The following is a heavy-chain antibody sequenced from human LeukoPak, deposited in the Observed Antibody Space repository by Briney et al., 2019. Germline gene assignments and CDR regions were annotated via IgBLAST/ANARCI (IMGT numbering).Heavy chain of an antibody. V-gene: IGHV3-74*01. CDR1: GFTFSSYW. CDR2: INSDGSST. J-gene: IGHJ4*02. Sequence: PGGSLRLSCAAFGFTFSSYWMHWVRQAPGKGLVWVSRINSDGSSTNYADSVKGRFTISRDNAKNTLYLQINSLRAEDTAVYYCASPIAVAGPYYFDYWGQGTLVTVSS. D-gene: IGHD6-19*01. CDR3: ASPIAVAGPYYFDY.